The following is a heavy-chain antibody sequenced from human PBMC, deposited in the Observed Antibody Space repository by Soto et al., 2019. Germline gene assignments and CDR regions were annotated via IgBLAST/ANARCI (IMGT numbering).Heavy chain of an antibody. Sequence: QGLEWMGIINPSGGSTSYAQKFQGRVTMTRDTSTSTVYMELNSLRAEDTAVYYCAKDQPLGILEWSLKYYFDYWGQGTLVTVSS. V-gene: IGHV1-46*01. J-gene: IGHJ4*02. CDR2: INPSGGST. CDR3: AKDQPLGILEWSLKYYFDY. D-gene: IGHD3-3*01.